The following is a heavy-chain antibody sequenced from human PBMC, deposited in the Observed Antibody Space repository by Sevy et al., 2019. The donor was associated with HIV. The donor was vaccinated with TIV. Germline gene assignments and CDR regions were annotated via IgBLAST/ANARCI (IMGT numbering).Heavy chain of an antibody. Sequence: GGSLRLSCAASGFTFINHAMHWVRQVTGKGLEWISGVGPAGDQFYPGSVKGRFTISRENAKNSFYLQMNNLRAGDTAVYYCARSGGYSDYGMDVWGQGTTVTVSS. CDR3: ARSGGYSDYGMDV. CDR1: GFTFINHA. D-gene: IGHD5-12*01. CDR2: VGPAGDQ. V-gene: IGHV3-13*05. J-gene: IGHJ6*02.